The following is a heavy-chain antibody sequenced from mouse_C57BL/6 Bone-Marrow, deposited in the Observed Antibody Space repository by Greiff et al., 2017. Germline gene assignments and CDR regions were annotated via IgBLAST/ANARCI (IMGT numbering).Heavy chain of an antibody. CDR3: SRLGYAMDY. J-gene: IGHJ4*01. CDR1: GYTLTGYW. Sequence: QVQLKPSGAELMKPGASVKLSCKATGYTLTGYWLEWVKQRPGHRLEWIGEILSGSGSTYNHEKIKGKSTFAADTSSNTAYMQLRSLTTEDSAIYYWSRLGYAMDYWGQGTSVTVSS. V-gene: IGHV1-9*01. CDR2: ILSGSGST.